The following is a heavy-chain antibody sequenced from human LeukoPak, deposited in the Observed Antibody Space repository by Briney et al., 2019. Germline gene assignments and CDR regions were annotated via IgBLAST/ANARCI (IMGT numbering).Heavy chain of an antibody. CDR3: SRDAYYSSGYYPNY. D-gene: IGHD3-22*01. CDR1: GFTFSSYA. CDR2: ISYDGSNK. V-gene: IGHV3-30-3*01. Sequence: GGSLRLSCAASGFTFSSYAMQWVRQAPGKGLEGAAVISYDGSNKYYADSVKGRFTISRDNSKNTLYMQMNSLRAEDTAVYYCSRDAYYSSGYYPNYWGQGTLVTVSS. J-gene: IGHJ4*02.